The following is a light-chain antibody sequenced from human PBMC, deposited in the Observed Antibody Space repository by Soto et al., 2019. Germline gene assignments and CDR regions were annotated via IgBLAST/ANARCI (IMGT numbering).Light chain of an antibody. J-gene: IGLJ1*01. CDR1: SSDVGSYNL. Sequence: QSALTQPASVSGSPGQSITISCTGTSSDVGSYNLVSWYQHHPGKAPKLMIYEGSKRPSGISNRFSGSKSGNTASLTISGLQAEDEADYYCSSYTTSSTRVFGPGTKLTVL. CDR2: EGS. V-gene: IGLV2-14*02. CDR3: SSYTTSSTRV.